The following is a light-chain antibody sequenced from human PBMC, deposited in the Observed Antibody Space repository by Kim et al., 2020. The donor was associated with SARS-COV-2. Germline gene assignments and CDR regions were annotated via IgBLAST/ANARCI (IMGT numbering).Light chain of an antibody. CDR1: QSVSSSY. J-gene: IGKJ2*01. CDR2: GAS. CDR3: QQYGSSYT. V-gene: IGKV3-20*01. Sequence: EIVLTQSPGTLSLSPGERATLSCRASQSVSSSYLAWYQQKPGQAPRLLIYGASSRATGIPDRVSGSGSGTDFTLTINRLEPEDFAVYYCQQYGSSYTFGQGTKLEI.